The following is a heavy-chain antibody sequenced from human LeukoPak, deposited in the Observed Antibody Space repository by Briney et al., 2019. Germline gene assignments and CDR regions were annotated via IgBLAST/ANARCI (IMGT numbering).Heavy chain of an antibody. V-gene: IGHV1-8*02. D-gene: IGHD1-26*01. CDR3: ARAVGATNHLDY. CDR1: GYTFTSDE. CDR2: MNTKSGNT. J-gene: IGHJ4*02. Sequence: PCASVKVSCKASGYTFTSDEINWVRQAPGQGLEWMGWMNTKSGNTGSAQKFQGRLTMTRNTSIVTAYMELTGLGSQDTAVYFCARAVGATNHLDYWGQGTLVTVSS.